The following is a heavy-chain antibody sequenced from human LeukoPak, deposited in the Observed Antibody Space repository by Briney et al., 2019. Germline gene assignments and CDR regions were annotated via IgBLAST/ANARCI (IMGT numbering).Heavy chain of an antibody. CDR3: VRAPPNWGFNY. CDR1: GYTFTSYD. D-gene: IGHD7-27*01. J-gene: IGHJ4*02. CDR2: MSPNSGNT. V-gene: IGHV1-8*01. Sequence: ASVKVSFKASGYTFTSYDINWVRQATEQGLEWLGWMSPNSGNTGYAQKFQGRVTTTRNTSMSTAYMELSSLRSEDTAVYYCVRAPPNWGFNYWGQGTLVTVSS.